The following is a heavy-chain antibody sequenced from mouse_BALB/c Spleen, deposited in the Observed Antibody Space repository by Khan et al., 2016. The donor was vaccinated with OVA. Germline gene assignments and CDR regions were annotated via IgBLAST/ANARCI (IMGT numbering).Heavy chain of an antibody. CDR2: INPTSGYT. Sequence: QIQLVQSGAELAKPGASVKMACKASGYTFTTYWMHWVKQRPGQGLEWIGYINPTSGYTDYHEKFKDMATLSADKSSSTAYMQLNSLTSEDSAVYICTRDRIDYWGQGTTLTVSS. V-gene: IGHV1-7*01. CDR1: GYTFTTYW. J-gene: IGHJ2*01. CDR3: TRDRIDY.